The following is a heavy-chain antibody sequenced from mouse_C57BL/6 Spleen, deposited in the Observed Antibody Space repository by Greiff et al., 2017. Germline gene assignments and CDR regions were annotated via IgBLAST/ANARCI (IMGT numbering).Heavy chain of an antibody. CDR3: ALDSSGLRYFDY. J-gene: IGHJ2*01. D-gene: IGHD3-2*02. Sequence: QVQLQQPGAELVKPGASVKLSCKASGYTFTSYWMQWVKQRPGQGLEWIGEIDPSDSYTKYNPKFKGKATLTVDTSSITAYMQLSSLTSEDSAVYYCALDSSGLRYFDYWGQGTTLTVSS. CDR2: IDPSDSYT. CDR1: GYTFTSYW. V-gene: IGHV1-50*01.